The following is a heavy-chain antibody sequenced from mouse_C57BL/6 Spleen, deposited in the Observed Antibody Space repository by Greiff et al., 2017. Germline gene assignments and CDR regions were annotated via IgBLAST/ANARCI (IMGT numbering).Heavy chain of an antibody. CDR1: GFTFSDYG. D-gene: IGHD2-5*01. CDR2: ISSGCSTI. J-gene: IGHJ4*01. Sequence: EVKLVESGGGLVKPGGSLKLSCAASGFTFSDYGMHWVRQAPEKGLEWVAYISSGCSTIYYADTVKGRFTISRDNANNTLFMQMTSLRSEDTAMYYCANPYSNEGGYARDYWGQGTSVTVSS. V-gene: IGHV5-17*01. CDR3: ANPYSNEGGYARDY.